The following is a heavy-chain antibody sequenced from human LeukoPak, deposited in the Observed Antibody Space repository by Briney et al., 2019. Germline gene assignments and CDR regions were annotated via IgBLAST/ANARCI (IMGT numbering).Heavy chain of an antibody. CDR1: GGSISSSSYY. CDR2: IYYSGST. Sequence: SETLSLTCTVSGGSISSSSYYWGWIRQPPGKGLEWIGSIYYSGSTYYNPSLKSRVTISVGTSKNQFSLKLSSVTAADTAVYYCARVASYYDFWSGYRYYYYMDVWGKGTTVTVSS. CDR3: ARVASYYDFWSGYRYYYYMDV. D-gene: IGHD3-3*01. V-gene: IGHV4-39*07. J-gene: IGHJ6*03.